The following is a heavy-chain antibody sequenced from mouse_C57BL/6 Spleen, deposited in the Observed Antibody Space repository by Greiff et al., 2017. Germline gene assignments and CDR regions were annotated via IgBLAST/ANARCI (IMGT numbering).Heavy chain of an antibody. V-gene: IGHV1-82*01. CDR3: ASSTTYDYFDD. Sequence: VQLQQSGPELVKPGASVKISCKASGYAFSSSWMNWVKQRPGKGLEWIGRIYPGDGDTNYNGKFKGKATLTADKSSSTAYMQLSSLTSEDSAVYFCASSTTYDYFDDWGQGTTLTVSS. CDR1: GYAFSSSW. J-gene: IGHJ2*01. D-gene: IGHD5-5*01. CDR2: IYPGDGDT.